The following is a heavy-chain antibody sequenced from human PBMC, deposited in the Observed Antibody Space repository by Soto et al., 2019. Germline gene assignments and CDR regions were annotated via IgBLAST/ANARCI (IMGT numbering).Heavy chain of an antibody. CDR2: IKSKTDGGTT. D-gene: IGHD3-16*01. J-gene: IGHJ4*02. Sequence: GGSLRLSCAASGFTFSNAWMSWVRQAPGKGLEWVGRIKSKTDGGTTDYAAPVKGRFTISRDDSKNTLYLQMNSLKTEDTAVYYCTTDGGYDYVWGSYWIWGQGTLVTVSS. V-gene: IGHV3-15*01. CDR1: GFTFSNAW. CDR3: TTDGGYDYVWGSYWI.